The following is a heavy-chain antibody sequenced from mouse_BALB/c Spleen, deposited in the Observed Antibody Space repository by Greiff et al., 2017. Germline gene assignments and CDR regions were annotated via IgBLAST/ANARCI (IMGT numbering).Heavy chain of an antibody. CDR2: ISDGGSYT. V-gene: IGHV5-4*02. CDR1: GFTFSDYY. Sequence: EVQVVESGGGLVKPGGSLKLSCAASGFTFSDYYMYWVRQTPEKRLEWVATISDGGSYTYYPDSVKGRFTISRDNAKNNLYLQMSSLKSEDTAMYYCARDGPTRYAMDYWGQGTSVTVSS. J-gene: IGHJ4*01. CDR3: ARDGPTRYAMDY.